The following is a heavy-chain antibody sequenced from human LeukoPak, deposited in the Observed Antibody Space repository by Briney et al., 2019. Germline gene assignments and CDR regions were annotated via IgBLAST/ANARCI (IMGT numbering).Heavy chain of an antibody. CDR2: IIGGAGST. Sequence: GGSLRLSCAASGFTFSSYSMNWVRQAPGKGLEWVSGIIGGAGSTYYADSVKGRFTISGDNSKNTLFLQMNSLRAEDTAVYYCAHGVMYQLDYWGQGTLVTVSS. CDR3: AHGVMYQLDY. J-gene: IGHJ4*02. V-gene: IGHV3-23*01. CDR1: GFTFSSYS. D-gene: IGHD2-2*01.